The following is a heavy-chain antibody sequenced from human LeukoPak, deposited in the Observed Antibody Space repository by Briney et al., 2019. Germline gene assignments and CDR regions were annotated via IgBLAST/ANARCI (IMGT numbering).Heavy chain of an antibody. V-gene: IGHV4-61*02. J-gene: IGHJ3*02. CDR2: IYTSGST. D-gene: IGHD3-10*01. CDR3: ARDVFPSMVRGVSAPLNAFDI. CDR1: GGSISSGSYY. Sequence: PSETLSPTCTVSGGSISSGSYYWSWIRQPAWKGLEWIGRIYTSGSTNYNPSLKSRVTISVDTSKNQFSLKLSSVTAADTAVYYCARDVFPSMVRGVSAPLNAFDIWGQGTMVTVSS.